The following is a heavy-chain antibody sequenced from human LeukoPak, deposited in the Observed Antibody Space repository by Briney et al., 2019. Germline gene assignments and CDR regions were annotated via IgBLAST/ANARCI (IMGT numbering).Heavy chain of an antibody. Sequence: SETLSLTCTVSGYSISGGFYWDWIRQPPGKGLEWIGSIYHSGTSYYNPSLKSRVTISVDTSKNHFSLNLSSVTAADTAVYYCARGVGDTTSGLADYWGQGTLVTVSS. CDR1: GYSISGGFY. J-gene: IGHJ4*02. CDR2: IYHSGTS. CDR3: ARGVGDTTSGLADY. V-gene: IGHV4-38-2*02. D-gene: IGHD1-26*01.